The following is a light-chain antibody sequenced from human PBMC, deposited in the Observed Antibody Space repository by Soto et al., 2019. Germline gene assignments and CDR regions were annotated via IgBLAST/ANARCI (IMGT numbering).Light chain of an antibody. CDR2: DVS. V-gene: IGLV2-14*03. Sequence: QSVLTQPAPVSGAPGQSTPLSFTGTSNGVGAYNHISWYQQHPGKAPKLLIYDVSNRPSGLSNRFSGSKSGNTASLTIAGLQADDEADYYCSSHASGSTLIFGGGTKVTVL. J-gene: IGLJ2*01. CDR1: SNGVGAYNH. CDR3: SSHASGSTLI.